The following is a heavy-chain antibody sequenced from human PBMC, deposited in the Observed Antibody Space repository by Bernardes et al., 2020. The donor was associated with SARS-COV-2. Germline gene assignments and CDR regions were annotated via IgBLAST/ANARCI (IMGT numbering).Heavy chain of an antibody. CDR1: GGSLSGYY. CDR3: ARAVWGIWHYDL. J-gene: IGHJ2*01. CDR2: INYSGST. V-gene: IGHV4-34*01. Sequence: SETLSLTCAIYGGSLSGYYWNWIRQPPGKGLEWIGEINYSGSTNYNPSLKSRVTISIDTSKNQFSLTLSSETAADTAVYYCARAVWGIWHYDLWGRGTLVTVSS. D-gene: IGHD3-16*01.